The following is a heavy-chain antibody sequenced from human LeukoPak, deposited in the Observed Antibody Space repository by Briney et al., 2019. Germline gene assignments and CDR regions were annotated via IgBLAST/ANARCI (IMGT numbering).Heavy chain of an antibody. CDR3: VRDRAYSFDY. V-gene: IGHV3-48*02. J-gene: IGHJ4*02. CDR1: GFTFSGYA. D-gene: IGHD2-21*01. Sequence: GGSLRLSCAASGFTFSGYAMNWVRQAPGKGLEWVSHIYISSSSNIISYADSVKGRFTISRDNAQNSLYLQVNGLRDEDTAVYYCVRDRAYSFDYWGQGILVTVSS. CDR2: ISSSSNII.